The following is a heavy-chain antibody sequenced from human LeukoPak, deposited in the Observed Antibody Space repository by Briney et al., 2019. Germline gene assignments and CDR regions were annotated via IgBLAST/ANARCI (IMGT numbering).Heavy chain of an antibody. CDR1: GYTFTGYY. CDR3: ARGIVLGMD. J-gene: IGHJ4*02. CDR2: MNPNSGNT. V-gene: IGHV1-8*03. Sequence: ASVKVSCKASGYTFTGYYMHWVRQAPGQGLEWMGWMNPNSGNTGYAQKFQGRVTITRNTSISTAYMELSSLRSEDTAVYYCARGIVLGMDWGQGTLVTVSS. D-gene: IGHD2-8*01.